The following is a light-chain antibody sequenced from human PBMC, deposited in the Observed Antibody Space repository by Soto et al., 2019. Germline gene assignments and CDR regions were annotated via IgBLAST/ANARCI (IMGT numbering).Light chain of an antibody. J-gene: IGKJ5*01. CDR2: SAS. CDR1: QDISVY. V-gene: IGKV1-27*01. Sequence: DIQMPQSPSSLSASVGDRVTITCRASQDISVYLAWYQQKPGKVPKLLIYSASTWQSGVPSRLGGSGSGMDFTLTISSPRPEDGATYYCQNYNSSSLPFGQGTCLESK. CDR3: QNYNSSSLP.